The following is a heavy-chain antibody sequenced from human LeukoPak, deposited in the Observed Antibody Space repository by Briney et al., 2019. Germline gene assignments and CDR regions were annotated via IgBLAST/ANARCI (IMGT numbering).Heavy chain of an antibody. D-gene: IGHD5-18*01. Sequence: GGSLRLSCAASGFTFSSYWMHWVRQVPNQGLMWVSRINSDETISEYVDSVNGRFTISRDNAKTSLYLQMISLRAEDTAVYYCARHLSGVTGHTYGRGIDYWGQGTLVTVSS. J-gene: IGHJ4*02. V-gene: IGHV3-74*01. CDR1: GFTFSSYW. CDR2: INSDETIS. CDR3: ARHLSGVTGHTYGRGIDY.